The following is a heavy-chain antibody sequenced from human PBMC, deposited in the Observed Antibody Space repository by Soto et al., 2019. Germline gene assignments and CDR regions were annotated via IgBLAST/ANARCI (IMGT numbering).Heavy chain of an antibody. D-gene: IGHD2-2*01. Sequence: SETLSLTCTVSGGSISSYYWSWIRHPPGKGLEWIGYIYYSGSTNYNPSLKSRVTISVDTSKNQFSLKLSSVTAADTAVYYCATLAGSSTIHGMDVWGQGTTVTVS. V-gene: IGHV4-59*01. CDR1: GGSISSYY. CDR3: ATLAGSSTIHGMDV. CDR2: IYYSGST. J-gene: IGHJ6*02.